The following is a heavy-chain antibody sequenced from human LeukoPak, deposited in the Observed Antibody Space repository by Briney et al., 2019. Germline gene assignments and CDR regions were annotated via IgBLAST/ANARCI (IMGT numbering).Heavy chain of an antibody. D-gene: IGHD5-18*01. Sequence: ASAKVSCKASGYTFNSYYIHWVRQAPGQGLEWMGIINPSSGSTSYAQNFQGRVTMTRDTSSSTVYMELSSLRSEDTAVYYCARGYTYGDYWGQGTLVTVSS. V-gene: IGHV1-46*02. J-gene: IGHJ4*02. CDR3: ARGYTYGDY. CDR2: INPSSGST. CDR1: GYTFNSYY.